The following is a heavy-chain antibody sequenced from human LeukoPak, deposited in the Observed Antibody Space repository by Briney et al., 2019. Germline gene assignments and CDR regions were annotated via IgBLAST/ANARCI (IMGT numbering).Heavy chain of an antibody. D-gene: IGHD2-15*01. V-gene: IGHV5-51*01. CDR1: GFTFSSYW. CDR2: IHPSDSET. J-gene: IGHJ4*02. CDR3: ARHVSVEVATFHFDH. Sequence: PGGSLRLSCAASGFTFSSYWMSWVRQAPGKGLEWMGIIHPSDSETIYSPSFQGQVTFSADKSISTAYLQWSSLKPLDTAMYYCARHVSVEVATFHFDHWGQGTLVTVSS.